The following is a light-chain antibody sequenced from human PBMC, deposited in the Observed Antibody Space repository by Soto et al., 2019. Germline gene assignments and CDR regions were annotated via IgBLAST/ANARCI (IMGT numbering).Light chain of an antibody. J-gene: IGKJ1*01. V-gene: IGKV1-33*01. CDR2: DAY. CDR3: QQYSYYST. CDR1: QDIGNS. Sequence: DIQMTQSPPSLSASVGDRVTITCQASQDIGNSLNWYQHKPGKAPKLVIYDAYNLETGVPSRFSGSGYGTEFALTISSLQPEDFATYYCQQYSYYSTFGQGTKVEVK.